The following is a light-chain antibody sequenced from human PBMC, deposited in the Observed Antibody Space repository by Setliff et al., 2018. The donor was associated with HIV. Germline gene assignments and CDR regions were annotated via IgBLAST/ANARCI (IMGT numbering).Light chain of an antibody. CDR2: DAS. CDR3: QQFNSYPRS. V-gene: IGKV1-13*02. CDR1: QGISSS. J-gene: IGKJ5*01. Sequence: AIQLTQSPSSLSASVGDRVTITCRASQGISSSLAWSQHKPGKAPKFLIYDASSLESGVPSRFSGSGSGTDFTLTISKLQPEDFATYYCQQFNSYPRSFGQGTRLEIK.